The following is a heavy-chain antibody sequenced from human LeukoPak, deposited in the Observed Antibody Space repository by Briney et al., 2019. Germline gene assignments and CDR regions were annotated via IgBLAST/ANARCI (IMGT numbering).Heavy chain of an antibody. V-gene: IGHV3-23*01. J-gene: IGHJ4*02. D-gene: IGHD3-3*01. CDR3: AKDDSPGKEWLEVIDY. Sequence: GGSLRLSCAASGFTFSINYMSWVRQAPGKGLEWVSGISGSGGSTYYADSVKGRFTISRDNSKNTLYLQTNSLRAEDTAVYYCAKDDSPGKEWLEVIDYWGQGTLVTVSS. CDR1: GFTFSINY. CDR2: ISGSGGST.